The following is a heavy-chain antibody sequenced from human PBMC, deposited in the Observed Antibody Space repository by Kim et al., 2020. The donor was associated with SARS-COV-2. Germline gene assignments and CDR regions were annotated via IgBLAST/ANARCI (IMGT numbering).Heavy chain of an antibody. J-gene: IGHJ4*02. V-gene: IGHV4-31*02. CDR3: ARTRITMIVVVTHFDY. Sequence: PSLKSRVTISVDTSKNQFSLKLSSVTAAETAVYYCARTRITMIVVVTHFDYWGQGTLVTVSS. D-gene: IGHD3-22*01.